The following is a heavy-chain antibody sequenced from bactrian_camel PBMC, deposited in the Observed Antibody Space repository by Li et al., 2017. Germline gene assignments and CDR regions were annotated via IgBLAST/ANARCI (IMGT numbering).Heavy chain of an antibody. D-gene: IGHD1*01. J-gene: IGHJ4*01. CDR1: GFTFSTYG. Sequence: HVQLVESGGGLVQPGGSLRLSCAASGFTFSTYGVSWVRQAPGKGLEWISDTLNDGSRSFYAESVKGRFTVSRDNAKMTLYLRMSSLKPEDTAVYYCATTPVDSWVPFRAWCNNWGQGTQVTVS. CDR3: ATTPVDSWVPFRAWCNN. V-gene: IGHV3S7*01. CDR2: TLNDGSRS.